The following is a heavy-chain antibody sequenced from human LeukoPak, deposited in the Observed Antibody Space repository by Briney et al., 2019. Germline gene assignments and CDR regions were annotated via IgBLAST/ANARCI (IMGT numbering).Heavy chain of an antibody. Sequence: PSETLSLTCTVSGGSISSSSYYWGWLRQPPGKGLEWIGSTYYSGSTYYNPSLKSRVTISVDTSKNQFSLKLSSVTAADTAVYYCARHLNYCSGGSCYPYYFDYWGQGTLVTVSS. J-gene: IGHJ4*02. CDR1: GGSISSSSYY. D-gene: IGHD2-15*01. CDR3: ARHLNYCSGGSCYPYYFDY. V-gene: IGHV4-39*01. CDR2: TYYSGST.